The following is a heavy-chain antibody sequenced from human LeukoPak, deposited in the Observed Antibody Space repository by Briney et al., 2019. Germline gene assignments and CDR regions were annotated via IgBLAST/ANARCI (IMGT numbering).Heavy chain of an antibody. CDR1: GYTFTAYS. Sequence: ASVNDSCQASGYTFTAYSMHWVRQAPGQGLEWMGWINPNSGGTHYAQKFQGRVTMTRDTSITTAYMELSRLRSDDTAVYYCARDLDYYGPGSFFNIWGQGTMVTVA. V-gene: IGHV1-2*02. CDR3: ARDLDYYGPGSFFNI. D-gene: IGHD3-10*01. CDR2: INPNSGGT. J-gene: IGHJ3*02.